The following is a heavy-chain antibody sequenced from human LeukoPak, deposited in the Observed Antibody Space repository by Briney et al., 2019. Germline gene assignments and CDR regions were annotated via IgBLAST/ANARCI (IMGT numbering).Heavy chain of an antibody. J-gene: IGHJ5*02. Sequence: GRSLRLSCTTSGFTFGDYTMSWFRQAPGKGLEWVGFIRTKALGGTPEYAASVKGRSTISRDDSTSIAYLQMNSLKTEDTAVYYCSRGAAAGITGWFDPWGQGTLVTVSS. CDR3: SRGAAAGITGWFDP. V-gene: IGHV3-49*03. CDR2: IRTKALGGTP. CDR1: GFTFGDYT. D-gene: IGHD6-13*01.